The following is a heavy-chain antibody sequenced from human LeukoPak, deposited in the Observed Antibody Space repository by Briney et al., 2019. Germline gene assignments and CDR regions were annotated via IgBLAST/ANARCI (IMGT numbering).Heavy chain of an antibody. CDR1: GYTFTGYY. CDR2: INPNSGGT. V-gene: IGHV1-2*02. D-gene: IGHD2-2*02. CDR3: TRDIDIVVVPAAIRGVDY. Sequence: ASVKVSCKASGYTFTGYYMHWVRQAPGQGLEWMGWINPNSGGTNYAQKFQGRVTMTRDTSISTAYMELSRLRSDDTAVYYCTRDIDIVVVPAAIRGVDYWGQGTLVTVSS. J-gene: IGHJ4*02.